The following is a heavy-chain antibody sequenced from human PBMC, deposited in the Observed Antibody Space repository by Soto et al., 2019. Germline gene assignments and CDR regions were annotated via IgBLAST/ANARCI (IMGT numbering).Heavy chain of an antibody. Sequence: PGGSLRLSCAASGFTFSSYSMNWVRQAPGKGLEWVSYISSSSSTIYYADSVKGRFTISRDNAKNALYLQMNSLRAEDTAVYYCAKERPLKYRGVPLIAAAGFAPWGKGTLVTVSS. CDR3: AKERPLKYRGVPLIAAAGFAP. CDR1: GFTFSSYS. D-gene: IGHD6-13*01. V-gene: IGHV3-48*01. J-gene: IGHJ5*02. CDR2: ISSSSSTI.